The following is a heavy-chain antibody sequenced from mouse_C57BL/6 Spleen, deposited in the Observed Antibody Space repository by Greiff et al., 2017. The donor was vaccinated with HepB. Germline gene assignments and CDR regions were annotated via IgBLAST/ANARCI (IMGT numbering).Heavy chain of an antibody. V-gene: IGHV1-82*01. D-gene: IGHD1-1*01. Sequence: VQLQQSGPELVKPGASVKISCKASGYAFSSSWMNWVKQRPGKGLEWIGRIYPGDGDTNYNGKFKGKATLTADKSSSTAYMQLSSLTSEDSAVYFCAREGYYGSRFHFDYWGQGTTLTVSS. CDR3: AREGYYGSRFHFDY. CDR2: IYPGDGDT. J-gene: IGHJ2*01. CDR1: GYAFSSSW.